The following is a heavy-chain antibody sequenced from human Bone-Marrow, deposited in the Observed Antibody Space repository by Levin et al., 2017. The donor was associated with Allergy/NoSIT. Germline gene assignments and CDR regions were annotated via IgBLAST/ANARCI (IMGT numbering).Heavy chain of an antibody. J-gene: IGHJ5*02. CDR3: ARRSYNAFNP. Sequence: PGGSLRLSCAASGFTFRSYWMTWVRQAPGKGLEWLAIINQDGSETYYVDSVTGRFTISRDNAKNSLYLQMNSLGAEDTAVYYCARRSYNAFNPWGQGTLVTVSS. V-gene: IGHV3-7*01. D-gene: IGHD5-24*01. CDR2: INQDGSET. CDR1: GFTFRSYW.